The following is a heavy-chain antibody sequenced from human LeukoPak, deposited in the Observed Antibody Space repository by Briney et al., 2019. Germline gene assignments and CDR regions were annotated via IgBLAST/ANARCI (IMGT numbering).Heavy chain of an antibody. CDR1: GYSISSGYY. J-gene: IGHJ4*02. CDR3: ARTGLRDTAMVLSFDY. Sequence: PSETLSLACAVSGYSISSGYYWGWIRQPPGKGLERIGSIYHSGSTYYNPSLKSRVTISVDTSKNQFSLKLSSVTAADTAVYYCARTGLRDTAMVLSFDYWGQGTLVTVSS. D-gene: IGHD5-18*01. V-gene: IGHV4-38-2*01. CDR2: IYHSGST.